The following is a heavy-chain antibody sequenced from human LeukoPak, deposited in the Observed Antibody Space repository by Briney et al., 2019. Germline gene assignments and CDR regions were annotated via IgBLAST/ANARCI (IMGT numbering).Heavy chain of an antibody. D-gene: IGHD3-22*01. CDR2: ISYDGSNK. CDR1: GFAFSSYG. J-gene: IGHJ3*02. Sequence: GRSLRLSCAASGFAFSSYGMNWVRQAPGKGLEWVAVISYDGSNKYYADSVKGRFTISRDNPKNTLYLQMNSLRAEDTAVYYCAKDGSSGYYPYAFDIWGQGTKVTVSS. V-gene: IGHV3-30*18. CDR3: AKDGSSGYYPYAFDI.